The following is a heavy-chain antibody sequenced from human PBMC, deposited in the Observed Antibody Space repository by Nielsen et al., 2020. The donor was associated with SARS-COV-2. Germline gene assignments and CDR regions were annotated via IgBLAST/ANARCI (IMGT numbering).Heavy chain of an antibody. Sequence: GESLKISCAASGFTFSSYAMSWVRQAPGKGLEWVSAISGSGGSTYYADSVKGRFTISRDNAKNSLYLQMNSLRAEDTAVYYCARETGYSSGRIDYWGQGTLVTVSS. V-gene: IGHV3-23*01. CDR3: ARETGYSSGRIDY. D-gene: IGHD6-19*01. CDR1: GFTFSSYA. CDR2: ISGSGGST. J-gene: IGHJ4*02.